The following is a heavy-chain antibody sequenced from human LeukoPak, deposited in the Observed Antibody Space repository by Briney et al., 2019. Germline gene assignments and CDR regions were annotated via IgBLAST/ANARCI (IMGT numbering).Heavy chain of an antibody. D-gene: IGHD5-12*01. CDR2: INHSGST. J-gene: IGHJ4*02. CDR1: GGSISGYY. Sequence: SETLSLTRAVYGGSISGYYWSWIRQPPGKGLEWIGEINHSGSTNYNPSLKSRVTISVDTSKNQFSLKLSSVTAADTAVYYCARGRHIVATIWGQGTLVTVSS. V-gene: IGHV4-34*01. CDR3: ARGRHIVATI.